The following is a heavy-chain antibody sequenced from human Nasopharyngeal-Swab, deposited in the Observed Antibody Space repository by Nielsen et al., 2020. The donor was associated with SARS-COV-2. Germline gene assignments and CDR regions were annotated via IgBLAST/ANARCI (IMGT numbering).Heavy chain of an antibody. J-gene: IGHJ3*02. Sequence: SETLSLTCAVYGGSFSDYYWGWIRQPPGKGLEWIGSIYYSGSTYYNPSLKSRVTISVDTSKNQFSLRLSSVTAADTAVYHCARHGSSSWYSGDAFDIWGQGTMVTVSS. D-gene: IGHD6-13*01. V-gene: IGHV4-39*01. CDR1: GGSFSDYY. CDR3: ARHGSSSWYSGDAFDI. CDR2: IYYSGST.